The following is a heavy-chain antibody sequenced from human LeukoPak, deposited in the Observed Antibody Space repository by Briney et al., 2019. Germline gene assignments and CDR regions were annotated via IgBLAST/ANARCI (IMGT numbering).Heavy chain of an antibody. CDR2: IRQDGSDK. CDR3: TTDSGGGRPFDY. V-gene: IGHV3-7*01. D-gene: IGHD6-6*01. Sequence: GGSLRLSCAASGFTFSNAWMTWVRQAPGKGLEWVANIRQDGSDKYYVDSVKGRFTISRDNAKNSLFLQMNSLRAEDTAVYFCTTDSGGGRPFDYWGQGTLVTVSS. J-gene: IGHJ4*02. CDR1: GFTFSNAW.